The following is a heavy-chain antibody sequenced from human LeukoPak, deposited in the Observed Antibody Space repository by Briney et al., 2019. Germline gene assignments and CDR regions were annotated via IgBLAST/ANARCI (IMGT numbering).Heavy chain of an antibody. J-gene: IGHJ5*02. CDR1: GFTFSSYW. CDR3: AKLASGGITIFGVVRLLFDP. Sequence: PGGSLRLSCAASGFTFSSYWMHWVRQAPGKGLEWVAVISYDGSNKYYADSVKGRFTISRDNSKNTLYLQMNSLRAEDTAVYYCAKLASGGITIFGVVRLLFDPWGQGTLVTVSS. D-gene: IGHD3-3*01. CDR2: ISYDGSNK. V-gene: IGHV3-30*18.